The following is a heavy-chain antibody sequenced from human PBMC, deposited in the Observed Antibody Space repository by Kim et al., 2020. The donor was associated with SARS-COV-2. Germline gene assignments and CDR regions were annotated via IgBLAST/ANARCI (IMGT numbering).Heavy chain of an antibody. Sequence: GGSLRLSCVASGFGFSNNAMGWVRQAPGKGLEWVSSISGTGTDMYYADSVRGRFTISRDIGKNTLYLQMNSLRADDTARYYCGKDILDYSAMDAWGQGTT. CDR3: GKDILDYSAMDA. V-gene: IGHV3-23*01. D-gene: IGHD2-15*01. CDR2: ISGTGTDM. J-gene: IGHJ6*02. CDR1: GFGFSNNA.